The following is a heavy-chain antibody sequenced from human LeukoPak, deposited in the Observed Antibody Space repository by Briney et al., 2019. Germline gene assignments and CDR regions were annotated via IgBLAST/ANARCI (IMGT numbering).Heavy chain of an antibody. CDR1: GGSISSSNW. CDR3: ARLNYGDYADS. Sequence: SGTLSLTCAVSGGSISSSNWWSWVRQPPGKGLEWIGEIYHTGNTHYNPSLNSRVTISIDTSKNLFSLKLKSVTAADAAVYYCARLNYGDYADSWGQGILVTVSS. CDR2: IYHTGNT. V-gene: IGHV4-4*02. D-gene: IGHD4-17*01. J-gene: IGHJ4*02.